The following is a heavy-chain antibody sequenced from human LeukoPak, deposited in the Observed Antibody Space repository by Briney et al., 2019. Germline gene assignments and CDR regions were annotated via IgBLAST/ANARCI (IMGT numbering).Heavy chain of an antibody. D-gene: IGHD6-19*01. CDR1: GYTFSGYY. CDR3: ARDPGSGWYDY. Sequence: GASVKVSCKASGYTFSGYYIHWVRQAPGQGLEWMGWISAYNGNTNYAQKLQGRVTMTTDTSTSTAYMELRSLRSDDTAVYYCARDPGSGWYDYWGQGTLVTVSS. CDR2: ISAYNGNT. J-gene: IGHJ4*02. V-gene: IGHV1-18*04.